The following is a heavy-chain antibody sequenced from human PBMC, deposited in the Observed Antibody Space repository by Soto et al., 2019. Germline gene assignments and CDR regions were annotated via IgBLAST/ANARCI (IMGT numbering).Heavy chain of an antibody. Sequence: EVQLAESGGGLVQPGGSLRLSCAASGFTFSDHYMDWVRQAPGKGLEWVGRSRDKVHSHTTEYAASVKGRFTISRGDSENSQYLPMNSLKTEDTAVYYCARGVVSTGYFDYWGQGTLVTVSS. CDR2: SRDKVHSHTT. J-gene: IGHJ4*02. V-gene: IGHV3-72*01. D-gene: IGHD5-12*01. CDR1: GFTFSDHY. CDR3: ARGVVSTGYFDY.